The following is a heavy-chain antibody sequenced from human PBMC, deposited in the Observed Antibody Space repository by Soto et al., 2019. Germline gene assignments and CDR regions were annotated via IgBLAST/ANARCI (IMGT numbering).Heavy chain of an antibody. CDR2: IYWDDSK. Sequence: QITLKESGPTLVKPTQTLTLTCTFSGFSLPTDRVGVGWILQPPGKSLEWLAVIYWDDSKTYRPSLKSRLTITKEPSKNQVSLTMTSMDPVDTATYYCAHAYGGRSLSWGQGTLVNVSS. V-gene: IGHV2-5*02. CDR1: GFSLPTDRVG. CDR3: AHAYGGRSLS. D-gene: IGHD1-26*01. J-gene: IGHJ5*02.